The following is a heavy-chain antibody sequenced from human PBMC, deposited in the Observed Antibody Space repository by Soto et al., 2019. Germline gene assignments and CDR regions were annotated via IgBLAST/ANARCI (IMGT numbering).Heavy chain of an antibody. D-gene: IGHD6-13*01. CDR3: AREQQLLNFDY. CDR2: IYYSGST. CDR1: GGSISSYY. Sequence: QVQLQESGPGLVKPSETLSLTCTVSGGSISSYYWSWIRQPPGKGLEWIGYIYYSGSTNYNPSLKSRVTISVDTSKNQFSLKLSSVTAADTAVYYCAREQQLLNFDYWGQGTLVTVSS. J-gene: IGHJ4*02. V-gene: IGHV4-59*08.